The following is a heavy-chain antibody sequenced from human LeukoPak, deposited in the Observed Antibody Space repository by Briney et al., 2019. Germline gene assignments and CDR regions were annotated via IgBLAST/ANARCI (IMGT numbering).Heavy chain of an antibody. V-gene: IGHV3-73*01. Sequence: GGSLRLSCAASGFTFSGSAIHWVRQASGKGLEWVGRIRSRVNSYATTYAASVKGRFTISRDDSKNTAYLQMNSLKTEDTAVYYCTSGGTTGDYWGQGTLVTVSS. CDR3: TSGGTTGDY. CDR1: GFTFSGSA. D-gene: IGHD2/OR15-2a*01. CDR2: IRSRVNSYAT. J-gene: IGHJ4*02.